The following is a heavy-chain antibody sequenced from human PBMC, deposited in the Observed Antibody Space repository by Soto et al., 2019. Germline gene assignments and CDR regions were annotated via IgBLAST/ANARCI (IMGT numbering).Heavy chain of an antibody. V-gene: IGHV1-69*02. D-gene: IGHD2-2*01. Sequence: QVKLVQSGAEVKKPGSSVKVSCKASGGIFNRYSVSWVRQAPGQGLEWMGRIIPLFGITNYAQKFQGRVMITADKSTNTAYMEVNGLRSEDTALYYCATFYGGDCTTTTCYGDFDYWGQGTLVTVTS. CDR2: IIPLFGIT. CDR3: ATFYGGDCTTTTCYGDFDY. J-gene: IGHJ4*02. CDR1: GGIFNRYS.